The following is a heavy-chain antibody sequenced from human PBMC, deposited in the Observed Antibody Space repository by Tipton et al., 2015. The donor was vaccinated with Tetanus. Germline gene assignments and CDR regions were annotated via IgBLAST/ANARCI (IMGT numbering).Heavy chain of an antibody. V-gene: IGHV3-53*01. D-gene: IGHD5-18*01. CDR1: GFTVSSNY. J-gene: IGHJ5*02. CDR2: IYSVGST. Sequence: LVQSGGGLIQPGGSLRLSCAASGFTVSSNYMSWVRQAPGRGLEWVSVIYSVGSTYYADSVKGRFTISRDNFKNTLYLQMNSLRAEDTAVYYCARLYSYGSLYWFDPWGQGTLVTVSS. CDR3: ARLYSYGSLYWFDP.